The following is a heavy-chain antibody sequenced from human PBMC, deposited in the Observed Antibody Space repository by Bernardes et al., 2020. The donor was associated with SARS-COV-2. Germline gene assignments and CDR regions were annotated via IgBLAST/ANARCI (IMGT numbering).Heavy chain of an antibody. CDR3: ARAYSITMIVVVTPPLFDY. CDR1: GGSISSSSYY. Sequence: ETLSLTSTVSGGSISSSSYYWGWIRQPPGKGLEWIGSIYYSGSTYYNPSLKSRVTISVDTSKNQFSLKLSSVTAADTAVYYCARAYSITMIVVVTPPLFDYWGQGTLVTVSS. J-gene: IGHJ4*02. D-gene: IGHD3-22*01. V-gene: IGHV4-39*01. CDR2: IYYSGST.